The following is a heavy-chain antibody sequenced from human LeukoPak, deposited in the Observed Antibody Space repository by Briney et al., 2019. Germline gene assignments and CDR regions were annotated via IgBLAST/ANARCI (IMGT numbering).Heavy chain of an antibody. Sequence: ASVKVSCKASGYTFTSYDINWVRQATGQGLEWMGWMNPNSGNTGYAQKFQGRVTMTRNTSISTAYMELSSLRSEDTAVYYCYIRLLAGHSSGWYGGHRVDYWGQGTLVTVSS. J-gene: IGHJ4*02. CDR1: GYTFTSYD. CDR3: YIRLLAGHSSGWYGGHRVDY. CDR2: MNPNSGNT. V-gene: IGHV1-8*01. D-gene: IGHD6-19*01.